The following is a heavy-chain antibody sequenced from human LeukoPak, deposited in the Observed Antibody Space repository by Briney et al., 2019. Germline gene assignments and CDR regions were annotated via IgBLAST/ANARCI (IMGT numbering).Heavy chain of an antibody. CDR2: IIAIFGTP. Sequence: SVKVSCKASGGTFSSYIITWVRQAPGQGLEWMGRIIAIFGTPDYAQKFQGRVTITADESTRTAYMELSRLRFEDTAVYYCARQGYTNNLGGYFGDKDDGFDLWGQGTMVTVSS. D-gene: IGHD3-9*01. CDR1: GGTFSSYI. J-gene: IGHJ3*01. CDR3: ARQGYTNNLGGYFGDKDDGFDL. V-gene: IGHV1-69*13.